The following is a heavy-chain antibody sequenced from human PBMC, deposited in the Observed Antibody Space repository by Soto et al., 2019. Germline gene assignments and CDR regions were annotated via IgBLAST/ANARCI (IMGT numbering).Heavy chain of an antibody. J-gene: IGHJ1*01. D-gene: IGHD2-15*01. V-gene: IGHV3-23*01. CDR2: ISGSGGST. CDR3: AKDSKVETYCSGGSCYSGYFQH. Sequence: GGSLRLSCAASGFTFSSYAMSWVRQAPGKGLEWVSAISGSGGSTYYADSVKGRFTISRDNSKNTLYLQMNSLRAEDTAVYYCAKDSKVETYCSGGSCYSGYFQHWGQGTLVTVSS. CDR1: GFTFSSYA.